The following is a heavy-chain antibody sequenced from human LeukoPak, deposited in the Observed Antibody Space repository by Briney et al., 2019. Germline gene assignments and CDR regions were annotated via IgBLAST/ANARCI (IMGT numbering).Heavy chain of an antibody. Sequence: SETLSLTCTVSGGSISSSYWSWIRQPPGKGLEWIGYIYYSGITNYNPSLKSRVTISLDTSKNQFSLKLSSVTAADTAVYYCARAPRQQLKYFQHWGQGTLVTVSS. V-gene: IGHV4-59*12. J-gene: IGHJ1*01. D-gene: IGHD6-13*01. CDR2: IYYSGIT. CDR1: GGSISSSY. CDR3: ARAPRQQLKYFQH.